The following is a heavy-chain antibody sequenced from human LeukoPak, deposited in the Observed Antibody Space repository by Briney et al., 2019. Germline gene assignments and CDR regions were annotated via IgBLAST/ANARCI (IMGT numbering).Heavy chain of an antibody. CDR3: ARGAGDYGGTYYFDY. D-gene: IGHD4-23*01. J-gene: IGHJ4*02. CDR1: GGSISSSDYY. Sequence: PSETLSLTCTVSGGSISSSDYYWGWIRQPPGKGLEWIGYIYHSGSTYYNPSLKSRVTISVDRSKNQFSLKLSSVTAADTAVYYCARGAGDYGGTYYFDYWGQGTLVTVSS. V-gene: IGHV4-30-2*01. CDR2: IYHSGST.